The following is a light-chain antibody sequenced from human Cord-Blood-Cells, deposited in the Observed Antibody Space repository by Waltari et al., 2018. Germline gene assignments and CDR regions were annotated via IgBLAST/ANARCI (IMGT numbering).Light chain of an antibody. CDR3: QQRYSTPMYT. CDR1: QSISSY. CDR2: AAS. Sequence: DIQMTQSPSSLSASVGDRVTIPCRASQSISSYLNWYQQKPGKAPKLLIYAASSLQSGVPSRFSGSGSGTDVTLTISSLQPEDFATYYCQQRYSTPMYTFGQGTKLEIK. J-gene: IGKJ2*01. V-gene: IGKV1-39*01.